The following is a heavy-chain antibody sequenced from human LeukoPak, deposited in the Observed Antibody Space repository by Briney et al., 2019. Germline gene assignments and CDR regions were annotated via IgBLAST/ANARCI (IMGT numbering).Heavy chain of an antibody. Sequence: ASVKVSCKASGYTFTGCYMHWVRQAPGQGLEWMGWINPNSGGTNYAQKFQGRVTMTRDTSISTAYMELSRLRSDDTAVYYCARSYGDHYYYYYYMDVWGEGTTVTVSS. CDR3: ARSYGDHYYYYYYMDV. V-gene: IGHV1-2*02. CDR1: GYTFTGCY. D-gene: IGHD4-17*01. CDR2: INPNSGGT. J-gene: IGHJ6*03.